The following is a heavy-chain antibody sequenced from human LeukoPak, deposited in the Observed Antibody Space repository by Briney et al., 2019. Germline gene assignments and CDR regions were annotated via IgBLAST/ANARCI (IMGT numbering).Heavy chain of an antibody. V-gene: IGHV4-59*01. Sequence: SETLSLTCTVSGDSISGYYWSWIRQAPGKGLEWIGYIYNSGSLNYNPSLKSRVTIAVDTSENQFSLKLTSVTAADTAVYYCARSPLISSGWLGLDSWGQGILVTVSS. CDR2: IYNSGSL. CDR1: GDSISGYY. D-gene: IGHD6-19*01. CDR3: ARSPLISSGWLGLDS. J-gene: IGHJ4*02.